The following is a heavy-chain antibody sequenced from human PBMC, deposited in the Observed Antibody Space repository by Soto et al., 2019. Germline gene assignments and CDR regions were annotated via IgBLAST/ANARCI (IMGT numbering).Heavy chain of an antibody. CDR1: GFTVSNEY. D-gene: IGHD3-16*01. CDR2: VFSGGNT. CDR3: AKGDFDC. Sequence: EVQLVESGGGLIQPGGSLRLSCAASGFTVSNEYMSWVRQAPGKGLEWVAIVFSGGNTYHADSVKGRFTVSRDNSKNTLDLQMNSLRAEDTAVYYCAKGDFDCWGQGTLVTVSS. V-gene: IGHV3-53*01. J-gene: IGHJ4*02.